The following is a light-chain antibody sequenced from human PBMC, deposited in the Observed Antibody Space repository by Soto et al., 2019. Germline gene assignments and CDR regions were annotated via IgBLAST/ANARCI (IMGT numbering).Light chain of an antibody. CDR1: QRVGSW. CDR2: DAS. V-gene: IGKV1-5*01. CDR3: QQYDNYPLT. Sequence: DIQMTQSPSTLSASVGDRVTISCRASQRVGSWLAWYQQKPGKAPKFLIYDASTLESVVPSRFSGSGSGTEFTLTISSLQPDDFATYYCQQYDNYPLTFGGGTKVEI. J-gene: IGKJ4*01.